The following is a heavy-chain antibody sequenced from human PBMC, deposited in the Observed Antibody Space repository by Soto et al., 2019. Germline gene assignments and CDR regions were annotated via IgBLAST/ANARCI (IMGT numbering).Heavy chain of an antibody. D-gene: IGHD3-9*01. Sequence: ASVKVSCKASGYTFTSYYMHWVRQAPGQGLEWMGIINPSGGSTSYAQKFQGRVTMTRDTSTSTVYMELSSLRSEDTAVYYCASTGYYPGISDYAMDVWGQGTTVTVSS. CDR2: INPSGGST. J-gene: IGHJ6*02. CDR1: GYTFTSYY. CDR3: ASTGYYPGISDYAMDV. V-gene: IGHV1-46*01.